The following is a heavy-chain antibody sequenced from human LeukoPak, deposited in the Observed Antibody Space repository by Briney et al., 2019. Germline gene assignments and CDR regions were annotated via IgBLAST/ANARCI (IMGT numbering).Heavy chain of an antibody. CDR1: GFTFSRYW. CDR2: INGDGSDT. D-gene: IGHD3-16*01. V-gene: IGHV3-74*01. CDR3: VRGAYYFYGMDV. Sequence: GGSLRLSCAASGFTFSRYWMHWVRQAPGKGLVWVAQINGDGSDTNYADAMKGRFTISRDNAKNTLYLNINSLRAEDTAVFYCVRGAYYFYGMDVWGQGTTVTASS. J-gene: IGHJ6*02.